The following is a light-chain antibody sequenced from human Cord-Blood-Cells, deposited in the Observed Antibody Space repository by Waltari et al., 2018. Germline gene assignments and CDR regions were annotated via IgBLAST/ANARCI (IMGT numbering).Light chain of an antibody. V-gene: IGKV4-1*01. CDR2: WAS. J-gene: IGKJ4*01. CDR1: QSVLYSSNNKNY. CDR3: QQYYSTPLT. Sequence: DIVMTQSPDSLAVCLGERATIHCKSSQSVLYSSNNKNYLAWYQQKPGQPPKLLIYWASTRESGVPDRFSGSGSGTDFTLTISSLQAEDVAVYYCQQYYSTPLTFGGGTKVEIK.